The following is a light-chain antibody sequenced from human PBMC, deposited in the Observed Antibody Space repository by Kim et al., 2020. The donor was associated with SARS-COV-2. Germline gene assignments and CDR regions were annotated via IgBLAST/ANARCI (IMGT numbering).Light chain of an antibody. V-gene: IGLV1-51*01. Sequence: GQKVAISCFGSSSNIETNYVSWYQQLPGTAPKLLICDNSKRPSGIPDRFSASRSGTSATLAITGLQTGDEADYYCASWDSGLNAGVFGGGTQLTVL. CDR3: ASWDSGLNAGV. J-gene: IGLJ2*01. CDR1: SSNIETNY. CDR2: DNS.